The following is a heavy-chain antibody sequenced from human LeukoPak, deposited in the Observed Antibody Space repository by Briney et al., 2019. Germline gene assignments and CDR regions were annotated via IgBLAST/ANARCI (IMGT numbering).Heavy chain of an antibody. J-gene: IGHJ6*03. Sequence: SSETLSLTCAVYGGSFSGYYWSWIRQPPGKGLEWIGEINHSGSTNYNPSLKSRVTISVDTSKNQFSLKLSSVTAADTAVYYCARRYSAGLYYYYYYMDVWGKGTTVTISS. V-gene: IGHV4-34*01. D-gene: IGHD6-13*01. CDR3: ARRYSAGLYYYYYYMDV. CDR2: INHSGST. CDR1: GGSFSGYY.